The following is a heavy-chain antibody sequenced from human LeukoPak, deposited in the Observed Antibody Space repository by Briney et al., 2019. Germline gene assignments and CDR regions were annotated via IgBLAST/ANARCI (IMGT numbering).Heavy chain of an antibody. D-gene: IGHD6-19*01. Sequence: GGSLRLSCAASGFTVSSNYMSWVRQAPGKGLERVSVIYSGGSTYYADSVKGRFTISRDNSKNTLYLQMNSLRAEDTAVYYCARGLVAVAGTPYWGQGTLVTVSS. CDR1: GFTVSSNY. CDR2: IYSGGST. J-gene: IGHJ4*02. V-gene: IGHV3-66*02. CDR3: ARGLVAVAGTPY.